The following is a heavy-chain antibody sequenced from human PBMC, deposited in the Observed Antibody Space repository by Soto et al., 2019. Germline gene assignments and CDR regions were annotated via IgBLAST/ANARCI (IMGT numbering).Heavy chain of an antibody. D-gene: IGHD4-4*01. V-gene: IGHV4-59*01. CDR3: ARVPPXTTVTRYYYYYHMDV. CDR2: IYYSGST. J-gene: IGHJ6*03. CDR1: GGSISSYY. Sequence: QVQLQESGPGLVKPSETLSLTCTVSGGSISSYYWNWIRQPPGKGLEWIGYIYYSGSTNYNPSLKSRVTISVDTSKNQFSLKLSSVTAADTAVYYCARVPPXTTVTRYYYYYHMDVWGKGTTVTVSS.